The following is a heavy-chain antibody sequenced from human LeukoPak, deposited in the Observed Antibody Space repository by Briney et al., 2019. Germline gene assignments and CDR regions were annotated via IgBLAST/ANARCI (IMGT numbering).Heavy chain of an antibody. V-gene: IGHV3-30*18. CDR3: AKGIAPDGDPIYGDYADY. CDR1: GFTFSSYG. CDR2: XXXXGSNK. J-gene: IGHJ4*02. Sequence: PGGSLRLSCAASGFTFSSYGMHWVRQAPGKGLEWVXVXXXXGSNKYYADSVKGRFTISRDNSKNTLYLQMNSLRAEDTAVYYCAKGIAPDGDPIYGDYADYWGQGTLVTVSS. D-gene: IGHD4-17*01.